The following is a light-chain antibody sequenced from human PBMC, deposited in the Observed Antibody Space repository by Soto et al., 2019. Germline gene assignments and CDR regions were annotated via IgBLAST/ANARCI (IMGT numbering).Light chain of an antibody. V-gene: IGKV1-9*01. CDR3: QQVWTYPLT. Sequence: DTPLTQSPSFMSASVGHRVTITCRASQDVSRSLGWYQQNPGKAPKLLISAASTLTSGVPARFSGSGSGTDFALTISSMQPEDFATCYCQQVWTYPLTVGGGTKVEI. CDR1: QDVSRS. CDR2: AAS. J-gene: IGKJ4*01.